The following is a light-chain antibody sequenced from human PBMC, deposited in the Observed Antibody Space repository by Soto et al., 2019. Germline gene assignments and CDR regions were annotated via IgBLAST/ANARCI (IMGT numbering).Light chain of an antibody. Sequence: EIVLTQSPATLSLSPGDRATLSCRASQSFSDYLAWYQQKPGQAPRLLIYDASTRATGIPARFSGSGSGTDFTLTISSLEPEDFAVYYCQQRGSYPLAFGGGTKVDI. V-gene: IGKV3-11*01. CDR3: QQRGSYPLA. CDR1: QSFSDY. J-gene: IGKJ4*01. CDR2: DAS.